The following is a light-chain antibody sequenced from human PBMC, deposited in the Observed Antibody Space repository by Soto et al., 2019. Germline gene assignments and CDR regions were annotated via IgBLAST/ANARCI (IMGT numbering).Light chain of an antibody. V-gene: IGKV3-11*02. Sequence: ETVLTQSPVTLSLSPGERATLACRASQSVGSSLGWYQQQPGQPPRLLIYDAFNRATGVPARFSGSGSGRDFTLTISSLEPEDSAVYYCQQRYFWPLTFGQGTKVEIK. CDR2: DAF. CDR1: QSVGSS. J-gene: IGKJ1*01. CDR3: QQRYFWPLT.